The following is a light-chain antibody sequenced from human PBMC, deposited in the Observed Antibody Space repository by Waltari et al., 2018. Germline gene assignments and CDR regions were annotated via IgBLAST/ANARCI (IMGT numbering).Light chain of an antibody. V-gene: IGKV3-20*01. Sequence: EIVLTQSPGTLSLSPGERATLSCRASQSVSSSHLAWYQQKPGQAPRLLIYGASSRATGIPDRFSGSGSGTDFTLTISRLEPEDFAVYYCQQYGSSITFGQGTRLEIK. CDR2: GAS. CDR3: QQYGSSIT. CDR1: QSVSSSH. J-gene: IGKJ5*01.